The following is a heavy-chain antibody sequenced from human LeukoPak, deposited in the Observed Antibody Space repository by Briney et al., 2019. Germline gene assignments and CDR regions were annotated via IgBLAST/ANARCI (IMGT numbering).Heavy chain of an antibody. CDR1: GFTFSSYW. CDR2: INQDGSEK. J-gene: IGHJ4*02. Sequence: GGSLRLSCAASGFTFSSYWMSWVRQAPGKGLEWVANINQDGSEKYYVDSVKGRFTISRDNAKTSLYLQMNSLRAEDTAVYYCARDLSGVTGYTYGRGIDYWGQGTLVTVSS. CDR3: ARDLSGVTGYTYGRGIDY. V-gene: IGHV3-7*01. D-gene: IGHD5-18*01.